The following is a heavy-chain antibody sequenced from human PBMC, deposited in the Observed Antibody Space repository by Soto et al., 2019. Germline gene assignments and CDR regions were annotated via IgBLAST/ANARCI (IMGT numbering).Heavy chain of an antibody. CDR1: GGSISSGGYY. CDR2: IYYSGST. Sequence: QVQLQESGPGLVKPSQTLSLTCTVSGGSISSGGYYWSWIRKHTGKGLEWIGYIYYSGSTSYNPSLKSRVTISVDTSKNQFSLKLSSVTAADTAVYYCAASCVGCGGFNYYGMDVWGQGTTVTVSS. V-gene: IGHV4-31*03. CDR3: AASCVGCGGFNYYGMDV. D-gene: IGHD2-21*01. J-gene: IGHJ6*02.